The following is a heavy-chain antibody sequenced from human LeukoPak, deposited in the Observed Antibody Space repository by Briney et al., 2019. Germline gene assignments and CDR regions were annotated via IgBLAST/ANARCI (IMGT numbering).Heavy chain of an antibody. CDR1: GGSISSGSYY. CDR2: IYTSGSI. J-gene: IGHJ4*02. Sequence: SETLSLTCTVSGGSISSGSYYWSWIRQPAGKGLEWIGRIYTSGSINYNPSLKSRVTISLDMSKNQFSLKPSSVTAADTAVYYCARVSSSGVWDYWGQGTLVTVSS. V-gene: IGHV4-61*02. CDR3: ARVSSSGVWDY. D-gene: IGHD3-10*01.